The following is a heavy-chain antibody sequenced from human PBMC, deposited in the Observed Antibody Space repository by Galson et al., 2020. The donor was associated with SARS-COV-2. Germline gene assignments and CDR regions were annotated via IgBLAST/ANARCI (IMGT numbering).Heavy chain of an antibody. V-gene: IGHV3-30*02. CDR3: AKDWENLEWGQTIDY. J-gene: IGHJ4*02. Sequence: WVRQAPGKGLEWVTFIRYDGSNKWYADSVKGRFSISRDNSKNTLYLQMNSLRAEDTALYYCAKDWENLEWGQTIDYWGQGTLVTVSS. D-gene: IGHD3-3*01. CDR2: IRYDGSNK.